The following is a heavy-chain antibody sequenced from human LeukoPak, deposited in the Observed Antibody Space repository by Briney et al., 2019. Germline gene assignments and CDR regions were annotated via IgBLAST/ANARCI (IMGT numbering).Heavy chain of an antibody. CDR3: ARRNTAMVPGGYYGMDV. V-gene: IGHV1-2*02. CDR1: GYTFTGYY. D-gene: IGHD5-18*01. J-gene: IGHJ6*02. Sequence: ASVKVSCKASGYTFTGYYMHWVRQAPGQGLEWMGWINPNSGGTNYAQKFRGRVTMTRDTSISTAYMELSRLRSDDTAVYYCARRNTAMVPGGYYGMDVWGQGTTVTVSS. CDR2: INPNSGGT.